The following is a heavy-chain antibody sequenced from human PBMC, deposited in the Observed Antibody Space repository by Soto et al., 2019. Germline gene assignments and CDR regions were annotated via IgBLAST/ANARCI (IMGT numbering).Heavy chain of an antibody. J-gene: IGHJ6*02. CDR2: IIPIFGTA. V-gene: IGHV1-69*06. Sequence: SVKVSCKASGGTFSSYAISWVRQAPGQGLEWMGGIIPIFGTANYAQKFQGRVTITADKSTSTAYMELGSLRSEDTAVYYCAQYSSSPVYYYYGMDVWGQGTTVTVSS. CDR1: GGTFSSYA. D-gene: IGHD6-6*01. CDR3: AQYSSSPVYYYYGMDV.